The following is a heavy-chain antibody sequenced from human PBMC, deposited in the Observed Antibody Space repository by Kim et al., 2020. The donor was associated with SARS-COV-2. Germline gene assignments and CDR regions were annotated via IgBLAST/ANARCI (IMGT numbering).Heavy chain of an antibody. D-gene: IGHD3-10*02. V-gene: IGHV3-74*01. CDR2: LENCGRRT. J-gene: IGHJ6*02. CDR3: ARGMFRDGFDV. CDR1: GFTSSDHW. Sequence: GGSLRLSCAASGFTSSDHWINWVRHTPGKGLSGFSRLENCGRRTNYADSVRGGFTMSRHNAENTVYLQMKSVRAEDTAVYYCARGMFRDGFDVWGQGTTVTVSS.